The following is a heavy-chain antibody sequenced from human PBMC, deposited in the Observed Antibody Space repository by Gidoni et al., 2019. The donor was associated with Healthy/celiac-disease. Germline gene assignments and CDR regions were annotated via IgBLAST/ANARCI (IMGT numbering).Heavy chain of an antibody. Sequence: QVRLVQSGAEVKKPGASVKVSCKASGYTFTSYAMHWVRQAPGQRLEWMGWINAGNGNTKYSQKFQGRVTITRDTSASTAYMELSSLRSEDTAVYYCARDPTPKTDYYYYGMDVWGQGTTVTVSS. V-gene: IGHV1-3*01. CDR3: ARDPTPKTDYYYYGMDV. D-gene: IGHD1-1*01. CDR2: INAGNGNT. CDR1: GYTFTSYA. J-gene: IGHJ6*02.